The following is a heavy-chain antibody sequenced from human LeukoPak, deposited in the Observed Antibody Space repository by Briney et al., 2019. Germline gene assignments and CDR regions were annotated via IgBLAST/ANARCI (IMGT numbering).Heavy chain of an antibody. CDR2: INHSRST. CDR3: ARDGSYGSPQY. D-gene: IGHD3-10*01. J-gene: IGHJ4*02. V-gene: IGHV4-34*01. CDR1: GGSFSGYY. Sequence: SETLSLTCAVYGGSFSGYYWSWIRQPPGKGLEWIGEINHSRSTNYNPSLKSRVTISVDTSKNQFSLKLSSVTAADTAVYYCARDGSYGSPQYWGQGTLVIVSS.